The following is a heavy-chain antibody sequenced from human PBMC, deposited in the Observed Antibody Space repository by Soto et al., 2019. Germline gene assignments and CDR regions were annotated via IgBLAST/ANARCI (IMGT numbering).Heavy chain of an antibody. D-gene: IGHD3-22*01. J-gene: IGHJ4*02. CDR3: ARGHLYESSDSGSDY. CDR1: GGTFYTYA. CDR2: IIPILATP. Sequence: RLVQSGAEVKKPGSSVKVSCTASGGTFYTYAFSWVRQATGQGLEWMGGIIPILATPSYAQKFQGRVTITADKSTSTAYIELTSLPSDDTAVYYCARGHLYESSDSGSDYWGQGTLITVSS. V-gene: IGHV1-69*06.